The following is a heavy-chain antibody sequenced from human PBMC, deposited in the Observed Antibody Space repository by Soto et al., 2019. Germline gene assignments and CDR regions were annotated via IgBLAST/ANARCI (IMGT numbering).Heavy chain of an antibody. CDR3: ARGPPTTVTIGRYYYGMDV. Sequence: QVQLVQSGAEVKKPGSSVKVSCKASGGTFSSYAISWVRQAPGQGLEWMGGIIPIFGTANYAQKFQGRVTIGADESTSTAYMELSSLRSEDTAVYYCARGPPTTVTIGRYYYGMDVWGQGPTVTVSS. V-gene: IGHV1-69*01. CDR2: IIPIFGTA. J-gene: IGHJ6*02. CDR1: GGTFSSYA. D-gene: IGHD4-17*01.